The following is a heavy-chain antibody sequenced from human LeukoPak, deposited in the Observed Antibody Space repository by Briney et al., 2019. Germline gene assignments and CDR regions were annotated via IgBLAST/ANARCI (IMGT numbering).Heavy chain of an antibody. Sequence: SETPSLTCTVSGGSISSYYWSWIRQPPGKGLEWIGYIYYSGSTNYNPSLKSRVTISVDTSKNQFSLKLSSVTAADTAVYYCARSPLGSSYWFDPWGQGTLVTVSS. J-gene: IGHJ5*02. V-gene: IGHV4-59*08. CDR3: ARSPLGSSYWFDP. D-gene: IGHD6-13*01. CDR1: GGSISSYY. CDR2: IYYSGST.